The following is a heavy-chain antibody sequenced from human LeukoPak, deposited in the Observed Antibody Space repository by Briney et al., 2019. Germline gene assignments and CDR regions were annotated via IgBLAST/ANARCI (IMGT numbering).Heavy chain of an antibody. J-gene: IGHJ4*02. D-gene: IGHD2-2*01. Sequence: GASVKVSCKASGYTFTSYGISWVRQAPGQGLEWMGWISAYNGNTNYAQKLQGRVTMTTVTSTSTAYMELRSLRSDDTAVYYCARDQRAYCSSTSCPFDYWGQGTLVTVSS. CDR3: ARDQRAYCSSTSCPFDY. CDR2: ISAYNGNT. CDR1: GYTFTSYG. V-gene: IGHV1-18*01.